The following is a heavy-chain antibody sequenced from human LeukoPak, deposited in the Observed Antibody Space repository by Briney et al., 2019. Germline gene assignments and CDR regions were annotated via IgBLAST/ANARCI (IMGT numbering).Heavy chain of an antibody. CDR1: GFTFSTYA. D-gene: IGHD6-13*01. J-gene: IGHJ6*03. Sequence: GGSLRLSCAASGFTFSTYAMSWVRQAPGKGLEWVSYISSSGSTIYYADSVKGRFTISRDNAKNSLYLQMNSLRAEDTAVYYCARDGGSSWYFRSGYYMDVWGKGTTVTISS. CDR2: ISSSGSTI. CDR3: ARDGGSSWYFRSGYYMDV. V-gene: IGHV3-48*03.